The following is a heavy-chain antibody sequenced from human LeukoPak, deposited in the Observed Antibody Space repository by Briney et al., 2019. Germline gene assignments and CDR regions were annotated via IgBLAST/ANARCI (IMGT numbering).Heavy chain of an antibody. J-gene: IGHJ5*02. CDR1: GGSISSYY. CDR2: IYDSGST. V-gene: IGHV4-59*01. CDR3: ARESFYYASGESNDP. D-gene: IGHD3-10*01. Sequence: SETLSLACTVSGGSISSYYWSWIRQPPGKGLEWIGYIYDSGSTNYNPSLKSRVTISVDTSKNQFSLKLSSVTAADTAVFYCARESFYYASGESNDPWGQGTLVTVSS.